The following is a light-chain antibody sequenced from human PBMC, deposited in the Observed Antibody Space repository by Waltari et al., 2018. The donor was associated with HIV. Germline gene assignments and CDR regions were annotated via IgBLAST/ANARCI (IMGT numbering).Light chain of an antibody. CDR1: SSNIGTNT. J-gene: IGLJ3*02. CDR3: AAWDVSLSGLWV. Sequence: QSVMTQPPSASATPGQTVTISCSGSSSNIGTNTVNWYQHLPGTAPKLLIYHNHQRPSGVPDRFSGSKSGTSASLAISGLQSEDEAAYYCAAWDVSLSGLWVFGGGTKLTVL. V-gene: IGLV1-44*01. CDR2: HNH.